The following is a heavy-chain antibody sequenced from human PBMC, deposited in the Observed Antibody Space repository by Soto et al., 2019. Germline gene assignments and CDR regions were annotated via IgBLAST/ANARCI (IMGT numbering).Heavy chain of an antibody. CDR2: IKTRDEGETT. CDR1: GFSVSKAW. V-gene: IGHV3-15*07. CDR3: TTGSVEGF. D-gene: IGHD2-15*01. J-gene: IGHJ6*02. Sequence: EVQLVDSGGGLVKPGGSLRLSCEASGFSVSKAWMNWVRQAPGKGLEWVGRIKTRDEGETTNYAAPVKGRFTISRDDSKNTLYLQTNSRKTEDTAVYYCTTGSVEGFWGQGTTVTVSS.